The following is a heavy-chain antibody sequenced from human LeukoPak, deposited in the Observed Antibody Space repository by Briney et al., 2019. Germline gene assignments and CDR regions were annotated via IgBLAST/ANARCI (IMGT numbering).Heavy chain of an antibody. CDR1: GGSLSDYF. CDR2: IHYTGTT. J-gene: IGHJ4*02. Sequence: PSETLSLTCSVSGGSLSDYFWSWIRQSPGKGLEWVAYIHYTGTTNYNPSLKSRVTMSLDTSRNRLSLQVSSVTAADTALYFCARLSSDRNGYWPDYFDLWGQGTLVTVSS. V-gene: IGHV4-59*08. CDR3: ARLSSDRNGYWPDYFDL. D-gene: IGHD3-22*01.